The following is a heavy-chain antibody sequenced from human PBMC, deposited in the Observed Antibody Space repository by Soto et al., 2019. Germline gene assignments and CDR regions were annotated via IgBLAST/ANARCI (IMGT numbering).Heavy chain of an antibody. CDR1: GGSIGSGVYF. D-gene: IGHD1-26*01. Sequence: QVQLQESGPGLVKPSQTLSLTCTVSGGSIGSGVYFWSWIRQPPGKGLEWIGIISYTGRAHYNPSLKSRVAISVDTSKNQFSLKLTSLSAADAAVYYCATMGATTGSYYFEYWGQGTLVTVSS. J-gene: IGHJ4*02. CDR2: ISYTGRA. V-gene: IGHV4-30-4*01. CDR3: ATMGATTGSYYFEY.